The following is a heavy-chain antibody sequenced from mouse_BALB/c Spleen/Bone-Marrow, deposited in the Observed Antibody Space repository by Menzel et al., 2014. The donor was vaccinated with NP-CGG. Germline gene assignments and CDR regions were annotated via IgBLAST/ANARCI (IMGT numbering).Heavy chain of an antibody. CDR3: AGGNYRFAY. CDR1: GFNIKDYY. Sequence: EVQLQQSGAELVRPGALVKLSCKASGFNIKDYYMHWVKQRPEQGLEWIGWIDPENGNTIYDPKFQGKASITADTSSHTAYLQLSSLTSEDTAVYYCAGGNYRFAYWGQGTLVTVSA. CDR2: IDPENGNT. D-gene: IGHD2-1*01. J-gene: IGHJ3*01. V-gene: IGHV14-1*02.